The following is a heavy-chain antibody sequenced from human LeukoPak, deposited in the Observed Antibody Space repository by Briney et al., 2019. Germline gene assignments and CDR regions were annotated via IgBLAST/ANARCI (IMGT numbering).Heavy chain of an antibody. J-gene: IGHJ6*03. CDR2: INPRGGST. D-gene: IGHD2-2*01. Sequence: GASVKVSCKASGYTFTSYYMHWVRQAPGQGLEWMGIINPRGGSTSYAQKFQGRVTMTRDTSTSTVYMELSSLRSEDTAVYYCARNRCSSTTCYPSYMDVWGKGTTVTVSS. CDR1: GYTFTSYY. CDR3: ARNRCSSTTCYPSYMDV. V-gene: IGHV1-46*01.